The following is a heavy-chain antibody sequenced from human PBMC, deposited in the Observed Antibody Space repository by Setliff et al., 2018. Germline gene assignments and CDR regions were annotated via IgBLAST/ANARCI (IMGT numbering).Heavy chain of an antibody. CDR3: ARTNFYVSSGYYYAPEL. CDR1: GFTFTDYG. J-gene: IGHJ4*02. Sequence: GASVKVSCKSSGFTFTDYGITWVRQVPGQGLEWMGWINNYNFNTQYAQKFQGRVTVTTDTSTTTAYMELRSLRAGDTAVYYCARTNFYVSSGYYYAPELWGQGTTVTVS. D-gene: IGHD3-22*01. V-gene: IGHV1-18*01. CDR2: INNYNFNT.